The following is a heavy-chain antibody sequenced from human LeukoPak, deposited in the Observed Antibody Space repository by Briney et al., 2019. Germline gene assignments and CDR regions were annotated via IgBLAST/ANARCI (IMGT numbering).Heavy chain of an antibody. D-gene: IGHD3-3*01. V-gene: IGHV4-4*07. CDR3: ARLWRSDFWSGYWYYFDY. CDR1: SGSISSYY. J-gene: IGHJ4*02. Sequence: PSETLSLTCTVSSGSISSYYWSWIRQPAGKGLEWIGRIYTSGSTNYNPSLNPSLKSRVTMSVDTSKNQFSLKLSSVTAADTAVYYCARLWRSDFWSGYWYYFDYWGQGTLVTVSS. CDR2: IYTSGST.